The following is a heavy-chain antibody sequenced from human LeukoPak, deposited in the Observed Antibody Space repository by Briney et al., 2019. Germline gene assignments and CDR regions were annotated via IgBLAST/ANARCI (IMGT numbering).Heavy chain of an antibody. CDR2: IYPGDSDT. D-gene: IGHD2-2*01. V-gene: IGHV5-51*01. J-gene: IGHJ6*03. CDR1: GYSFTSYW. CDR3: ARFTRSGYCSSTSCPWYMDV. Sequence: GESLKISCKGSGYSFTSYWIGWVRQMPGKGLEWMGIIYPGDSDTRYSPSFQGQVTISADKSISTAYLQWSSLKASDTAMYHCARFTRSGYCSSTSCPWYMDVWGKGTTVTVSS.